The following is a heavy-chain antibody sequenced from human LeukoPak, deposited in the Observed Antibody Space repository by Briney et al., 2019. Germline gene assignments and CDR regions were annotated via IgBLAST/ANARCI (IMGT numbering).Heavy chain of an antibody. CDR1: GGSFCGYY. V-gene: IGHV4-34*01. D-gene: IGHD3-10*01. Sequence: PSETLSLTCAVYGGSFCGYYWSWSRQPPGKRLEWIGEINHSGSTNYNPSLQRRVTISVDTSKNQFSLKLSSVTAADTAVYYCARSLITMVRGAYYFDYWGQGTLVTVSS. J-gene: IGHJ4*02. CDR2: INHSGST. CDR3: ARSLITMVRGAYYFDY.